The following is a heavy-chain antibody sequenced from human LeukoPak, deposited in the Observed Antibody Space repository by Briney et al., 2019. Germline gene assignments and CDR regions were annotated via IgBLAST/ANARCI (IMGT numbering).Heavy chain of an antibody. CDR1: GFTFDDYA. V-gene: IGHV3-7*01. CDR2: INQDGTEK. J-gene: IGHJ4*02. Sequence: GGSLRLSCAASGFTFDDYAMTWVRQAPGKGLECVANINQDGTEKYYVDSVKGRFTISRDNAKNSLYLQMNSLRVEDTAVYYCAKVAKYYYGSETYYFFEHWGQGTPVTASS. D-gene: IGHD3-10*01. CDR3: AKVAKYYYGSETYYFFEH.